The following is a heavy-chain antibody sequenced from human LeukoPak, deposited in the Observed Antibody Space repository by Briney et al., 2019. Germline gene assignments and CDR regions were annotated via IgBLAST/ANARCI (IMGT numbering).Heavy chain of an antibody. D-gene: IGHD1-26*01. CDR3: ARHDSAGATFYYYGMDV. Sequence: GESLKISCKGSGFRFTNYWIGWVRQMPGKGLEWMGIIYPGDSDTRYSPSFQGQVTISADKSISTAYLQWSSLEAADTAIYYCARHDSAGATFYYYGMDVWGQGTTVTVSS. CDR2: IYPGDSDT. V-gene: IGHV5-51*01. CDR1: GFRFTNYW. J-gene: IGHJ6*02.